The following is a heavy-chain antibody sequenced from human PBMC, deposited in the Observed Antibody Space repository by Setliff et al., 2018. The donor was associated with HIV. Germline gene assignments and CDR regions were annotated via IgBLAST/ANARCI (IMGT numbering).Heavy chain of an antibody. Sequence: PSETLSLTCTVSGGSISSSSYYWGWIRQPPGKGLEWIGSIFNDGRTYYNPSLKSRVTVSLDMSNNQFSLKVTSMTAADTAVYYCGRQAWDHQSSGYFVDCWGQGTLVTV. CDR1: GGSISSSSYY. J-gene: IGHJ4*02. CDR3: GRQAWDHQSSGYFVDC. V-gene: IGHV4-39*01. CDR2: IFNDGRT. D-gene: IGHD6-19*01.